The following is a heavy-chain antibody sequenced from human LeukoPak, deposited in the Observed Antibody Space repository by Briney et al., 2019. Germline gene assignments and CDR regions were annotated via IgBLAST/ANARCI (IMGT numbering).Heavy chain of an antibody. CDR2: IYYSGST. J-gene: IGHJ5*02. CDR1: GGSISSSSYY. V-gene: IGHV4-39*01. D-gene: IGHD3-10*01. Sequence: SETLSLTCTVSGGSISSSSYYWGWIRQPPGKGLEWIGSIYYSGSTYYNPSLKSRVTISVDTSKNQFSLKLSSVTAADTAVYYCASASPELLWFGESWGQGTLVTVSS. CDR3: ASASPELLWFGES.